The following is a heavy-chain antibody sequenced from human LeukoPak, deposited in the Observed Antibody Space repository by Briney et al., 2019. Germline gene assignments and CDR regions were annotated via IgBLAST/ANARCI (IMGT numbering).Heavy chain of an antibody. CDR2: ISYDGSIE. CDR1: GFSFSNYG. V-gene: IGHV3-30*03. J-gene: IGHJ4*02. CDR3: ARSPFGGVIVIEDY. Sequence: GRSLRLSCAASGFSFSNYGMHWVRQAPGKGLEWVAVISYDGSIEYYADSVKGRFTISRDNSKNTLYLQMNSLRAEDTAAYYCARSPFGGVIVIEDYWGQGTLVTVSS. D-gene: IGHD3-16*02.